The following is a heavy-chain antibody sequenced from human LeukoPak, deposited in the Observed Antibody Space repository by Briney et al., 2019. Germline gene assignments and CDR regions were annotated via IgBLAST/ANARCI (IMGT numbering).Heavy chain of an antibody. V-gene: IGHV3-48*02. CDR2: MSTSSNVI. Sequence: VGSPRLSRAASVFTFRSYSMNSVCHTPEERLESGSYMSTSSNVIDYTDYVKGGFTMSRENTKNILYLQMNRLRDEDTAMYYGAGVSAPGSSGWYFGYWGQGTLVTVSS. CDR1: VFTFRSYS. J-gene: IGHJ4*02. CDR3: AGVSAPGSSGWYFGY. D-gene: IGHD6-19*01.